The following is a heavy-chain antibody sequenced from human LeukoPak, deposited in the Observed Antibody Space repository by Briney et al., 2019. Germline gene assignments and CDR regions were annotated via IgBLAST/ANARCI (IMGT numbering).Heavy chain of an antibody. CDR1: GFTVSSSY. Sequence: GGSLRLSCAASGFTVSSSYMNWVRQAPGKGLEWVSIIYAGGRTYYAGSVEGRFTISRDNSKTTLYLQMNSRRAEDTAVYYCAREEETVKAFGPWGQGTLVTVSS. CDR3: AREEETVKAFGP. D-gene: IGHD4-17*01. V-gene: IGHV3-53*01. CDR2: IYAGGRT. J-gene: IGHJ5*02.